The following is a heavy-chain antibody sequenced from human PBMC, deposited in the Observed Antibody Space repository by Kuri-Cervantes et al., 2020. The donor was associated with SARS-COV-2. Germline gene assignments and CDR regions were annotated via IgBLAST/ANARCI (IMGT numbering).Heavy chain of an antibody. Sequence: GGSLRLSCAASGFTFSSHAMSWVRQAPGKGLEWVSAISGSGGSTYYADSVKGRFTISRDNSKNTLYLQMNSLRAEDTAVYYCAKGDYCSSTSCYSYYYYYGMDVWGQGTTVTVSS. CDR3: AKGDYCSSTSCYSYYYYYGMDV. CDR1: GFTFSSHA. J-gene: IGHJ6*02. V-gene: IGHV3-23*01. CDR2: ISGSGGST. D-gene: IGHD2-2*01.